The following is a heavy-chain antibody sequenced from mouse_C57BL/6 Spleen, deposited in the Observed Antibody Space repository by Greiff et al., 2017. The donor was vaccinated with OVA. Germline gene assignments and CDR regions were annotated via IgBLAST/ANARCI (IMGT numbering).Heavy chain of an antibody. J-gene: IGHJ3*01. V-gene: IGHV3-6*01. CDR3: ARQDYGSSGRFAY. D-gene: IGHD1-1*01. CDR1: GYSITSGYY. Sequence: EVKLEESGPGLVKPSQSLSLTCSVTGYSITSGYYWNWIRQFPGNKLEWMGYISYDGSNNYNPSLKNRISITRDTSKNQFFLKLNSVTTEDTATYYCARQDYGSSGRFAYWGQGTLVTVSA. CDR2: ISYDGSN.